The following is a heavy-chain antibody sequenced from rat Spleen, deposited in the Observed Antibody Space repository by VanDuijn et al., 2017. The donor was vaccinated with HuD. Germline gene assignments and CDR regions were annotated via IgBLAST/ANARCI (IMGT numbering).Heavy chain of an antibody. CDR1: GFTFSNYY. CDR2: ISTGDDNT. J-gene: IGHJ4*01. Sequence: EVQLVESGGGLVLPGRSMKLSCAASGFTFSNYYMAWVRQAPTKGLEWVASISTGDDNTYFRDSVRGRFTISRNNAKSTLYLKMDSLRSEDTATYYCARHGCYYSGDYVMDAWGQGASVTVSS. V-gene: IGHV5-25*01. CDR3: ARHGCYYSGDYVMDA. D-gene: IGHD1-1*01.